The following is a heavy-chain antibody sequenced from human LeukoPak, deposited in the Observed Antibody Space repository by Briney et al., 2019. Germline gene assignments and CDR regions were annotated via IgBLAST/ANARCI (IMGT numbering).Heavy chain of an antibody. V-gene: IGHV4-39*07. CDR1: GGSFSSSTYY. D-gene: IGHD4-17*01. CDR2: IYYSGST. Sequence: SETLSLTCTVSGGSFSSSTYYWGWIRQPPGKGLEWIGTIYYSGSTYYNPSLKSRVTISVDTSKNQFSLKLSSVTAADTAVYYCASTEPNDYGDYEAFDYWGQGTLVTVSS. CDR3: ASTEPNDYGDYEAFDY. J-gene: IGHJ4*02.